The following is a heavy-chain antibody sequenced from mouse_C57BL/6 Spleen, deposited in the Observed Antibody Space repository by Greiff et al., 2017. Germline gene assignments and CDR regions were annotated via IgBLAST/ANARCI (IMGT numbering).Heavy chain of an antibody. CDR1: GYTFTSYW. J-gene: IGHJ2*01. V-gene: IGHV1-5*01. CDR3: VNWDGFDY. Sequence: VQLQQSGTVLARPGASVKMSCKTSGYTFTSYWMHWVKQRPGPGLKWRGAIYPGNSDTSYNQKFKGKAKLTAVTSASTAYLELSSLTNEDSAVYYCVNWDGFDYWGQGTTLTVSS. CDR2: IYPGNSDT. D-gene: IGHD4-1*01.